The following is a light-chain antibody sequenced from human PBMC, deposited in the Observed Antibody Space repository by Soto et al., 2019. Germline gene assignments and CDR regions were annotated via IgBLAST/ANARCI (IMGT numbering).Light chain of an antibody. CDR2: AAS. V-gene: IGKV1-39*01. Sequence: DIQMTQSPSSLSASVGDRVTITCRASQSISSYLNWYQQKPGKAPKLLIYAASSLQSGVPSRFSGSGSGTDFTLTISSLQPEDFATYSCQQSYSTLWTFGQGTKVEI. CDR3: QQSYSTLWT. J-gene: IGKJ1*01. CDR1: QSISSY.